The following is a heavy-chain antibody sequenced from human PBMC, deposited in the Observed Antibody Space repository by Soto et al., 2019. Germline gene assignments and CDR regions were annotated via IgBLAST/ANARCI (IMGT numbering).Heavy chain of an antibody. CDR1: GGTFSSYT. J-gene: IGHJ4*02. CDR2: IIPILGIA. Sequence: QVQLVQSGAEVKKPGSSVKVSCKASGGTFSSYTISWVRQAPGQGLEWMGRIIPILGIANYAQKFQGRVTITADKSTSTAYMELSSLRSEDTAVYYWARGRIQLWTIDYWGQGTLVTVSS. V-gene: IGHV1-69*02. D-gene: IGHD5-18*01. CDR3: ARGRIQLWTIDY.